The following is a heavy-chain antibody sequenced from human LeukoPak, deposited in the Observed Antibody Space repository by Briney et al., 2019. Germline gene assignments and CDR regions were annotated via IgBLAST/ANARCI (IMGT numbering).Heavy chain of an antibody. J-gene: IGHJ5*02. CDR3: AKHPYEGYCSGGSCWNNWFDP. CDR1: GFTFSSYG. Sequence: GGSLRLSCAASGFTFSSYGMSWVRQAPGKGLEWVSAISGSGGSTYYADSVKGRFTISRDNSKNTLSLQMNSLRAEDTAIYYCAKHPYEGYCSGGSCWNNWFDPWGQGTLVTVSS. V-gene: IGHV3-23*01. D-gene: IGHD2-15*01. CDR2: ISGSGGST.